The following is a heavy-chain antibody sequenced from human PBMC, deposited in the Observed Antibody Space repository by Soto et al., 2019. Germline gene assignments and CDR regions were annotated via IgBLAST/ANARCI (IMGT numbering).Heavy chain of an antibody. J-gene: IGHJ4*02. Sequence: QVQLVQSGAEVKKPGASVKVSCKASGYTFTSYGISWVRQAPGQGLEWMGWISAYNGNTNYAQKLQGRVTMTTDTPQPKAYRELRGLRSDDTAAYCWARDQYDILTWYPSDFDYWGQGTLVTV. CDR2: ISAYNGNT. CDR3: ARDQYDILTWYPSDFDY. V-gene: IGHV1-18*01. CDR1: GYTFTSYG. D-gene: IGHD3-9*01.